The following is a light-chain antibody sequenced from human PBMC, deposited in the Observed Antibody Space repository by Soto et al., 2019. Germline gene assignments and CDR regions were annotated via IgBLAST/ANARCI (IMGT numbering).Light chain of an antibody. Sequence: QSAPTQPASVSGSPGQSITISCTGTSSDVGGYNYVSWYQQHPGKAPKLMIYEVSNRPSGVSNRFSGSKSVNTASLTISGLQAEDEADYYCNSYTNSSTVVFGGGTKLTVL. J-gene: IGLJ2*01. CDR2: EVS. V-gene: IGLV2-14*01. CDR1: SSDVGGYNY. CDR3: NSYTNSSTVV.